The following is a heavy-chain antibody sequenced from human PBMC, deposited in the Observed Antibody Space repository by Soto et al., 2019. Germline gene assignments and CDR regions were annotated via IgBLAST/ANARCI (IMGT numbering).Heavy chain of an antibody. D-gene: IGHD4-4*01. CDR2: ISSSGDHT. CDR1: GFTFSDYA. V-gene: IGHV3-23*01. Sequence: EVQLLESGGGLVQPGGSLRLSCAASGFTFSDYAMSWVRQAPGKGLDWVSAISSSGDHTFYADSVKGRFTISRDNSKNTLYLRVNSLRAEDTAVYYCAKLLRPGLQFFDFWGQGTLVTVSS. J-gene: IGHJ4*02. CDR3: AKLLRPGLQFFDF.